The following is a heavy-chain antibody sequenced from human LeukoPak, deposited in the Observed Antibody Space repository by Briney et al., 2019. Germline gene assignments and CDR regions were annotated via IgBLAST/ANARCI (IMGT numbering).Heavy chain of an antibody. CDR2: MSGSGGRI. J-gene: IGHJ4*02. D-gene: IGHD3-10*01. CDR3: VSWDGSGN. V-gene: IGHV3-23*01. Sequence: PGGSLRLPCAASGFTFSSYSMNWVRQAPGKGLEWVSTMSGSGGRIYYAESVKGRFTISRDNSKNTLYLQMNSLRAEDTAVYYCVSWDGSGNWGQGTLVTVSS. CDR1: GFTFSSYS.